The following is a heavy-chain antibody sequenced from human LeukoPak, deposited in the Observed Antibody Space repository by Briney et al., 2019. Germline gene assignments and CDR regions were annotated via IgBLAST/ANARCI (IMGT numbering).Heavy chain of an antibody. CDR2: LSYDGSDK. CDR3: ARVACKTSCSNGVYLDY. Sequence: PGGSPRLFCAASGFTFSSYEMHWVRQAPGKGLEWVALLSYDGSDKYYADSVKGRFTISRDNSKNTLYLQMTSLRAEDTAVYYCARVACKTSCSNGVYLDYWGQGTLVTVSS. D-gene: IGHD2-2*01. J-gene: IGHJ4*02. CDR1: GFTFSSYE. V-gene: IGHV3-30*17.